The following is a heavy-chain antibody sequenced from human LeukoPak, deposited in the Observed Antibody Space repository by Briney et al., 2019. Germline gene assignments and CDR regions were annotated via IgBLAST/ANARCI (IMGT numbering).Heavy chain of an antibody. CDR1: GGSISSYY. D-gene: IGHD3-22*01. Sequence: SETLSLTCTVSGGSISSYYWSWIRQPPGKGLEWIGYIYTSGSTNYNPSLKSRVTISVDTSKNQFSLKLSSVTAADTAVYYCARYYYDSSGYRYYYYYHMDVWGKGTTVTVSS. V-gene: IGHV4-4*09. J-gene: IGHJ6*03. CDR3: ARYYYDSSGYRYYYYYHMDV. CDR2: IYTSGST.